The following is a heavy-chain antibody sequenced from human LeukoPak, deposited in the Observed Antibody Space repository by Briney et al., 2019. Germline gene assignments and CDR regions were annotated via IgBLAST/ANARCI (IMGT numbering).Heavy chain of an antibody. Sequence: PSETLSLTRTVSGGSISSYYWSWIRQPPGKGLEWIGYIYYSGSTNYNPSLKSRVTISVDTSKNQISLKLSSVTAADTAVYYCVRSSWFVSDFQYWGQGTLVTVSS. CDR2: IYYSGST. V-gene: IGHV4-59*01. D-gene: IGHD6-13*01. CDR1: GGSISSYY. CDR3: VRSSWFVSDFQY. J-gene: IGHJ1*01.